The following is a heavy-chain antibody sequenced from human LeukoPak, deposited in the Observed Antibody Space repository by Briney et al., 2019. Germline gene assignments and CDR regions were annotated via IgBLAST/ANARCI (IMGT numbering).Heavy chain of an antibody. Sequence: SETLSLTCTVSGGSISSYYWSWIRQPLGKGLEWIGYIYYGGSTNYNPSLKSRVTISVDTSKNQFSLKLSSVTAADTAVYYCARVGITMIVDYYYYMDVWGKGTTVTVSS. CDR2: IYYGGST. CDR1: GGSISSYY. CDR3: ARVGITMIVDYYYYMDV. V-gene: IGHV4-59*01. D-gene: IGHD3-22*01. J-gene: IGHJ6*03.